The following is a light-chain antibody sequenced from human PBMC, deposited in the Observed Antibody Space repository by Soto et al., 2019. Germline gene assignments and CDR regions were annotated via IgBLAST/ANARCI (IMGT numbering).Light chain of an antibody. CDR3: QQYNTYPPT. Sequence: DVQMTQSPSSLSASVGDRVTITCRASQDINSWLAWYQQKPEKAPKSLIYAASSLQTGVPTRFNGRGSGTDFNLTISSLQPEDSATYYCQQYNTYPPTFGGGTKVEIK. CDR1: QDINSW. J-gene: IGKJ4*01. V-gene: IGKV1D-16*01. CDR2: AAS.